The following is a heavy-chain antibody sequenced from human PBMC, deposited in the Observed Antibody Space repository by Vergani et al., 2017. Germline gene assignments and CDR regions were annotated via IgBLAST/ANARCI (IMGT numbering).Heavy chain of an antibody. CDR1: GFTFDDYA. CDR3: AKAGVVPAAPFFDS. CDR2: INWNGFST. D-gene: IGHD2-15*01. J-gene: IGHJ4*02. V-gene: IGHV3-43D*04. Sequence: EVQLEESGGHVVQPGGSLKLSCATSGFTFDDYAMIWVRQVPGKGLEWVSLINWNGFSTYYADSVNGRFTVSRDNNKSSLFLQMTSLSAEDTAFYYCAKAGVVPAAPFFDSWGQGTLVTVSS.